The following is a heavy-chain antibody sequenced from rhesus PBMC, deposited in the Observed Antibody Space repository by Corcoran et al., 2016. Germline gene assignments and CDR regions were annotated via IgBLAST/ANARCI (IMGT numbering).Heavy chain of an antibody. J-gene: IGHJ4*01. CDR2: INSGWGIT. CDR1: GFTFRSYG. D-gene: IGHD3-3*01. V-gene: IGHV3S5*01. CDR3: VSGDYNIWTGYRYFDY. Sequence: EVQLVETGGGLVQPGGSLKLPCAASGFTFRSYGMSWVRQAPGKGLGWVSGINSGWGITFYADSMKGLITISRDNSKNTLSLQMNGLRAEDTAVYYCVSGDYNIWTGYRYFDYWGQGVLVTVSS.